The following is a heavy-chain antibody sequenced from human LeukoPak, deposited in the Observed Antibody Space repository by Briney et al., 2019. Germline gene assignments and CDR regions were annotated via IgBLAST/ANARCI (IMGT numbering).Heavy chain of an antibody. J-gene: IGHJ5*02. D-gene: IGHD5-24*01. CDR3: SKVAEMDTILGKFDN. CDR2: SGGNVGRT. CDR1: GFSFSSYA. Sequence: GGSLSLSCAASGFSFSSYAMSWVRQAPGKGLEWVSASGGNVGRTYYAGSVKGPFTSSRDNSRDTLFLQRNSLRAEDPAVYYFSKVAEMDTILGKFDNWGQGTLVTVSA. V-gene: IGHV3-23*01.